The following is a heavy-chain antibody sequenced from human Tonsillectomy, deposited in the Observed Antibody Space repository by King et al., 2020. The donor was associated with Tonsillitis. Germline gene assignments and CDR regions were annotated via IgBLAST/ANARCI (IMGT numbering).Heavy chain of an antibody. CDR1: GGSISSGGYS. J-gene: IGHJ4*02. CDR2: IYYSGST. V-gene: IGHV4-30-4*07. CDR3: ARSTIFGVVITSFDY. Sequence: VQLQESGPGLVKPSQTLSLTCAASGGSISSGGYSWSWIRQPPGKGLEWIGYIYYSGSTYYNPSLKSRVTISVDTSKNQFSLKLSSVTAADTAVYYCARSTIFGVVITSFDYWGQGTLVTVSS. D-gene: IGHD3-3*01.